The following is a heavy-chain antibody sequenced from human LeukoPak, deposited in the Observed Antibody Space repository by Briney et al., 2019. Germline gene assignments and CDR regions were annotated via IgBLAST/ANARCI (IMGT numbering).Heavy chain of an antibody. Sequence: PGGSLRLSCAASGFTFSSYLMHWVRQAPGKGLVWVSRINSDGSSTSYADSVKGRFTISRDNAKNTLYLQMNSLRAEDTAVYYCARGRYCSGGSCYDDYWGQGTLVTVSS. D-gene: IGHD2-15*01. J-gene: IGHJ4*02. V-gene: IGHV3-74*01. CDR1: GFTFSSYL. CDR2: INSDGSST. CDR3: ARGRYCSGGSCYDDY.